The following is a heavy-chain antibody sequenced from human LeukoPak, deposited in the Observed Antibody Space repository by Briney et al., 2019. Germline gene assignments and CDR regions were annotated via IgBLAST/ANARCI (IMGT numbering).Heavy chain of an antibody. CDR2: IYYSGTT. D-gene: IGHD3-22*01. Sequence: SETLSLTCTVSGDSIRTSSYYWGWIRQPPGKGLEWIGSIYYSGTTYYNPSLKSRVAMSMDTSKNQFSLKLSSVSAADTAMYYCARQFYHDSSGADYWGQGALVTVSS. V-gene: IGHV4-39*01. CDR3: ARQFYHDSSGADY. J-gene: IGHJ4*02. CDR1: GDSIRTSSYY.